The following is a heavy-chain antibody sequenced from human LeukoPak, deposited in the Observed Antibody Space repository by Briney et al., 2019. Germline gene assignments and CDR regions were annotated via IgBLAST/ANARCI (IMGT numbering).Heavy chain of an antibody. Sequence: PSQTLSLTCTVSGGSISSGYYWGWIRQPPGKGLEWIGSIYHSGSTYYNPSLKSRVTISVDTSKNQFSLKLSSVTAADTAVYYCARVVDYADYWGQGTLVTVSS. D-gene: IGHD4-17*01. J-gene: IGHJ4*02. V-gene: IGHV4-38-2*02. CDR3: ARVVDYADY. CDR2: IYHSGST. CDR1: GGSISSGYY.